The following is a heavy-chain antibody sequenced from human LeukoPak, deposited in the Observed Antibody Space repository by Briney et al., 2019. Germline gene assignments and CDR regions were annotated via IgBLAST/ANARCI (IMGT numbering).Heavy chain of an antibody. CDR3: ARDLESDY. Sequence: GGSLRLSCAASGFTFSRYAMHWVRQAPGKGLEYVSAISSNGGSTYYANSVEGRFTISRDNSKNTLYLQMGSLRAEDMAVYYCARDLESDYWGQGTLVAASS. V-gene: IGHV3-64*01. J-gene: IGHJ4*02. CDR2: ISSNGGST. CDR1: GFTFSRYA.